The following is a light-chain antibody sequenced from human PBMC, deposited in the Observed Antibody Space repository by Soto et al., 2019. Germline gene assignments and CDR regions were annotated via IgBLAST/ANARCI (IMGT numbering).Light chain of an antibody. V-gene: IGLV2-14*01. CDR2: EVS. CDR1: SSDVGGYDY. Sequence: QSVLPQPASVSGSPGQSITISCTGTSSDVGGYDYVSWYQQHPGKAPKLMIYEVSTRPSGVSNRFSGSKSGNTASLTISGLQAEDEADYYCSSYTVSSTSHVVFGGGTKVTVL. J-gene: IGLJ2*01. CDR3: SSYTVSSTSHVV.